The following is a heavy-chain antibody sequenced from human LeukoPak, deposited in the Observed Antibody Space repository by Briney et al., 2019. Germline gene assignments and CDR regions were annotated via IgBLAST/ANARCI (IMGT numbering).Heavy chain of an antibody. CDR2: MYYSGST. V-gene: IGHV4-59*01. D-gene: IGHD4-17*01. J-gene: IGHJ2*01. Sequence: SKTLSLTCSVSGGSISSSYWSWIRQPPGEGLEWIGYMYYSGSTNYNPSLKSRVTISADTSKNHLSLKMISVTAADTAFYYCARGGLYGDHWYFDLWGRGTLLTVSS. CDR3: ARGGLYGDHWYFDL. CDR1: GGSISSSY.